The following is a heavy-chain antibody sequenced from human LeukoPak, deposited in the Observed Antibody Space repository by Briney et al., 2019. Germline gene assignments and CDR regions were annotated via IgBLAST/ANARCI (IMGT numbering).Heavy chain of an antibody. CDR2: IYHSGST. V-gene: IGHV4-38-2*01. D-gene: IGHD4-23*01. CDR1: GYSISSGYY. J-gene: IGHJ6*03. Sequence: KPPETLSLTCAVSGYSISSGYYWGWIRQPPGKGLEWIGSIYHSGSTYYNPSLKSRVTISVDTSKNQFSLKLSSVTAADTAVYYCASSGRWDYYYMDVWGKGTTATVSS. CDR3: ASSGRWDYYYMDV.